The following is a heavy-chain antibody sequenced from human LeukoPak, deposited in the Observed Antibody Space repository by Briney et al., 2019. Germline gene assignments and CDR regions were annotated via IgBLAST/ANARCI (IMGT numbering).Heavy chain of an antibody. D-gene: IGHD2-2*01. J-gene: IGHJ3*02. Sequence: GGSLRLSCAASGFTFSSYAMSWVRQAPGKGLEWVSTISTSGGSTYYADSVRGRFTISRDNSKNTLDLQMNSLRAEDTAVYYCARGYCSSTSCYEAFDIWGQGTMVTVSS. CDR2: ISTSGGST. V-gene: IGHV3-23*01. CDR1: GFTFSSYA. CDR3: ARGYCSSTSCYEAFDI.